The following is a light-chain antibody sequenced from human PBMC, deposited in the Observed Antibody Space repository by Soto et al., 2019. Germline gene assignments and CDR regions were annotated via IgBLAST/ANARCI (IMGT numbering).Light chain of an antibody. J-gene: IGKJ2*01. CDR2: AAS. Sequence: IQLTQSPSSLSTSVGDSVTITCRASQSISNFLNWYQHKQGKAPDLLIYAASTLFSGVPSRFRGSGSGTDFTLTITRLQPEDFATYYCQQYNSLYTFGQGTKLEIK. CDR1: QSISNF. CDR3: QQYNSLYT. V-gene: IGKV1-39*01.